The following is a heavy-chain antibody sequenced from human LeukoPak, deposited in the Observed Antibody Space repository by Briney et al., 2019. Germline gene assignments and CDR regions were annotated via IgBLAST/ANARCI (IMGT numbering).Heavy chain of an antibody. CDR1: GYTFTGYY. V-gene: IGHV1-2*02. J-gene: IGHJ5*02. D-gene: IGHD3-3*01. Sequence: ASVKVSCKASGYTFTGYYMHWVRQAPGQGLEWMGWINPNSGGTNYAQKFQGRVTMTRDTSISTAYMELSRLRSDDTAVYYCARDGGRYGFWSGYYDADWFDPWGQGTLVTVSS. CDR3: ARDGGRYGFWSGYYDADWFDP. CDR2: INPNSGGT.